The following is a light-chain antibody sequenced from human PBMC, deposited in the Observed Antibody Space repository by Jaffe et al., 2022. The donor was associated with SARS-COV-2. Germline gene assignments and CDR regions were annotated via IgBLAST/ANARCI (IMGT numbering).Light chain of an antibody. V-gene: IGKV3-20*01. CDR1: QSVSSSY. J-gene: IGKJ2*01. Sequence: EIVLTQSPGTLSLSPGERATLSCRASQSVSSSYLAWYQQRPGQAPRLLIYGVSGRATGVPDRFSGSGSGTDFTLTISRLEPEDFAVYYCQQYGSSPYTFGQGTKLEIK. CDR3: QQYGSSPYT. CDR2: GVS.